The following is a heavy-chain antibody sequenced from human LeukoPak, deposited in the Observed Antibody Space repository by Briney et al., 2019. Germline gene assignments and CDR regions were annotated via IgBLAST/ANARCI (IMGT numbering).Heavy chain of an antibody. D-gene: IGHD3-22*01. V-gene: IGHV3-7*01. CDR2: IKQDGSEK. Sequence: PGGSLRLSCAASGFTFSSYWMSWVRQAPGKGLEWVANIKQDGSEKYYVDSVKGRFTISRDNAKNSLYLQMNSLRAEDTAVYYCARRDSFSDSSGYLLYWGQGTLVTVSS. CDR3: ARRDSFSDSSGYLLY. CDR1: GFTFSSYW. J-gene: IGHJ4*02.